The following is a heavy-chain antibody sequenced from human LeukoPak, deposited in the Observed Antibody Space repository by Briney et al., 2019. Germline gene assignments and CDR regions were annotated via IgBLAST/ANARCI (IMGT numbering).Heavy chain of an antibody. J-gene: IGHJ4*02. CDR3: AKVVTGYCSTTSCPFDS. CDR1: GFTFSTYG. CDR2: IWYDGSNK. D-gene: IGHD2-2*01. Sequence: GGSLRLSCAASGFTFSTYGMDWVRQAPRKGLGWVSYIWYDGSNKNYADSVKGRFTISRDNSKNTLYLQMSSLRAEDTAVYYCAKVVTGYCSTTSCPFDSWGQGTLVTVSS. V-gene: IGHV3-30*02.